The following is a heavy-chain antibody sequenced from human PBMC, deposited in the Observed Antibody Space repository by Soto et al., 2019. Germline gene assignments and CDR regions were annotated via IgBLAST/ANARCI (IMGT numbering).Heavy chain of an antibody. CDR2: IRSKAYGGTT. V-gene: IGHV3-49*03. Sequence: RSLTLSCTASGLTFGDYVMSWSRQSPGKGLEWVGFIRSKAYGGTTEYAASVKGRFTISRDDSKSIAYLQMNSLKTEDTAVYYCTRARGYYDSSGYYSAISSAFDYWGQGT. J-gene: IGHJ4*02. D-gene: IGHD3-22*01. CDR1: GLTFGDYV. CDR3: TRARGYYDSSGYYSAISSAFDY.